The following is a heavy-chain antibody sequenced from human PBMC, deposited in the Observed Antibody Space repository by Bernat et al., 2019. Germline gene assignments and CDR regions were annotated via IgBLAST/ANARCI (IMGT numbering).Heavy chain of an antibody. CDR1: GDSISSSSYY. D-gene: IGHD3-3*01. Sequence: QLQLQESGPGLVKPSETLSLTCTVSGDSISSSSYYWGWIRQPPGKGLEWIGEINHSGSTNYNPSLKSRVTISVDTSKNQFSLKLSSVTAADTAVYYCARGYYDFWSGYFYYYYGMDVWGQGTTVTVSS. V-gene: IGHV4-39*07. CDR2: INHSGST. J-gene: IGHJ6*02. CDR3: ARGYYDFWSGYFYYYYGMDV.